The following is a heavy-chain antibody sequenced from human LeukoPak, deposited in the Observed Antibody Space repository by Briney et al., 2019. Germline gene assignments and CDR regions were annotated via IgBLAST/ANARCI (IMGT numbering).Heavy chain of an antibody. CDR3: AKGEQWLVLYFQH. Sequence: PGGSLRLSCAASGFTFSSYAMSWVRQAPGKGLEWVSAISGSGGNTYYADSVKGRFTISRDNSKNTLSVQMNSLRAEDTAVYYCAKGEQWLVLYFQHWGQGTLVTVSS. V-gene: IGHV3-23*01. CDR1: GFTFSSYA. CDR2: ISGSGGNT. D-gene: IGHD6-19*01. J-gene: IGHJ1*01.